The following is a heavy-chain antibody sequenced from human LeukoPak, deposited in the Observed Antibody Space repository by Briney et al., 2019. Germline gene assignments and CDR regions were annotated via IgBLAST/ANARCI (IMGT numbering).Heavy chain of an antibody. V-gene: IGHV1-2*02. D-gene: IGHD3-10*01. Sequence: GASVKVSCKASGYTFTGYYMHWVRQAPGPGLGWMGWINPNSGGTNYAQKFQGRVTMTRDTSISTAYMELSRLRSDDTAVYYCARGSITMVRGFVDYWGQGTLVTVSS. CDR2: INPNSGGT. CDR3: ARGSITMVRGFVDY. CDR1: GYTFTGYY. J-gene: IGHJ4*02.